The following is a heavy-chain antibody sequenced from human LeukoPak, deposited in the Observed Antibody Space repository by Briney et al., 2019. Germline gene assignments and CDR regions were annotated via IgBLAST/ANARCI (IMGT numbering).Heavy chain of an antibody. V-gene: IGHV4-30-4*01. J-gene: IGHJ6*02. CDR2: IYYSGST. CDR3: ARSNFYDFWSGYGMDV. CDR1: GGSISSGDYY. Sequence: SQTLSLTCTVAGGSISSGDYYWSWIRQPPGKGLEWIGDIYYSGSTYYNPSLKSRVTISVDTSKNQFSLKLSSVTAADTAVYYCARSNFYDFWSGYGMDVWGQGTTVTVSS. D-gene: IGHD3-3*01.